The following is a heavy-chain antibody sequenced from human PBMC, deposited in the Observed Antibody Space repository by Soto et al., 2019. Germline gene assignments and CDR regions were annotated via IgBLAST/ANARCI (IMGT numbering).Heavy chain of an antibody. D-gene: IGHD5-18*01. CDR2: INHSGST. Sequence: SETLSLTCAVYGGSFSGYYWSWIRQPPGKGLEWIGEINHSGSTNYNPSLKSRVTISVDTSKNQFSLKLSSVTAADTAVYYCACGGYSYGYKFDYWGQGTLVTVSS. J-gene: IGHJ4*02. CDR1: GGSFSGYY. V-gene: IGHV4-34*01. CDR3: ACGGYSYGYKFDY.